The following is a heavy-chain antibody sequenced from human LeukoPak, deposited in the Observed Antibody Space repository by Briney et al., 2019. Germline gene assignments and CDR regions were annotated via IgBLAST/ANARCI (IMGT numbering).Heavy chain of an antibody. V-gene: IGHV3-23*01. CDR1: GFTFSAYG. CDR3: AKGPRALEHSTHFFVN. D-gene: IGHD1/OR15-1a*01. J-gene: IGHJ4*02. Sequence: GGSLRLSCAASGFTFSAYGMSWVRQAPGKGLEWVSGISGSGDNTYYADSVKGRFTISRDNSKNTVYMQLNSLRTEDTAIFYCAKGPRALEHSTHFFVNWGQGTLVTVSS. CDR2: ISGSGDNT.